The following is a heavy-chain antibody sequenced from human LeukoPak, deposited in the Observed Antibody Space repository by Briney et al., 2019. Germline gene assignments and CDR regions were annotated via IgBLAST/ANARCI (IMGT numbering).Heavy chain of an antibody. CDR1: GFTFSNYW. D-gene: IGHD2-15*01. J-gene: IGHJ4*02. V-gene: IGHV3-74*01. Sequence: GGSLRLSCAASGFTFSNYWMHWVRQAPGKGLVWVSRINTDGTTTHYADSVKGRFTISRDNAKNTLYLQMNSLRAEDTAVYYCAVPGGMDYWGQGTLVTVSS. CDR2: INTDGTTT. CDR3: AVPGGMDY.